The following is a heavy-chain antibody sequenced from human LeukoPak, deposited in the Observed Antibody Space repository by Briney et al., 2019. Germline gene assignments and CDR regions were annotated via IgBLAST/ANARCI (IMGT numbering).Heavy chain of an antibody. CDR2: IIPILGIA. CDR3: VGPRHACSGGSCFGY. CDR1: GGTFSSYA. V-gene: IGHV1-69*04. J-gene: IGHJ4*02. Sequence: SVKVSCKASGGTFSSYAISWVRQAPGQGLEWMGRIIPILGIANYAQKFQGRVTITADKSTSTAYMELSSLRSEDTAVYYCVGPRHACSGGSCFGYWGQGTLVTVSS. D-gene: IGHD2-15*01.